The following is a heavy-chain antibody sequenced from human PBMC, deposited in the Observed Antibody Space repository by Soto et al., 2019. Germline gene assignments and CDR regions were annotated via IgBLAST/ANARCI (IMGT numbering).Heavy chain of an antibody. CDR3: AREGGYDSPHGC. D-gene: IGHD5-12*01. J-gene: IGHJ4*02. Sequence: SETLSLTCTVSGGFISNGDYHWSWIRQPTGKGLEWIGYTYPSGSTYYNASLRSRVTISIDASKNQFSLKLNSVTAADTAVYYCAREGGYDSPHGCWGQGTLVTVSS. V-gene: IGHV4-30-4*01. CDR1: GGFISNGDYH. CDR2: TYPSGST.